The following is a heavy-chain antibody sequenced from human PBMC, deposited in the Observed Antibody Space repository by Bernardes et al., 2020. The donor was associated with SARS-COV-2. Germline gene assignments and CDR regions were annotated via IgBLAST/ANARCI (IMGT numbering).Heavy chain of an antibody. J-gene: IGHJ4*02. D-gene: IGHD5-18*01. CDR3: ARLVDSAMARFAY. CDR1: GYSISTGYY. Sequence: SETLSLTCTVSGYSISTGYYWGWIRQPPGKGLEWIGSVHHSGSTYYNPSLKSRVTISVDTSKNDFSLKLTSVTAADTAMYYCARLVDSAMARFAYWGQGTLVTVSS. V-gene: IGHV4-38-2*02. CDR2: VHHSGST.